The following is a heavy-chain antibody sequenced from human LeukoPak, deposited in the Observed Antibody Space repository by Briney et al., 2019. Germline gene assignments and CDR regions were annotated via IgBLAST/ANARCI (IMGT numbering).Heavy chain of an antibody. CDR2: ISWNSGST. Sequence: GRSLRLSCAASGFTFDDYAMHWVQQAPGKGLEWVSGISWNSGSTAYADSVRGRFTISRDNAKNSLYLQMNSLRAEDTALYYCAKDGGSGSTNWYYYGMDVWGQGTTVTVSS. CDR3: AKDGGSGSTNWYYYGMDV. D-gene: IGHD3-10*01. CDR1: GFTFDDYA. J-gene: IGHJ6*02. V-gene: IGHV3-9*01.